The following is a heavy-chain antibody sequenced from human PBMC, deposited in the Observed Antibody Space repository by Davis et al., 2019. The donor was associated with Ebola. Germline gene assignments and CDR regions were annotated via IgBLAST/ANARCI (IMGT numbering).Heavy chain of an antibody. D-gene: IGHD3-22*01. CDR1: GGSFSGYY. J-gene: IGHJ3*02. V-gene: IGHV4-59*08. CDR3: ARLLYYYDSSGYYYARSDAFDI. CDR2: IYYSGST. Sequence: SETLSLTCAVYGGSFSGYYWSWIRQPPGKGLEWIGYIYYSGSTNYNPSLKSRVTISVDTSKNQFSLKLSSVTAADTALYYCARLLYYYDSSGYYYARSDAFDIWGQGTMVTVSS.